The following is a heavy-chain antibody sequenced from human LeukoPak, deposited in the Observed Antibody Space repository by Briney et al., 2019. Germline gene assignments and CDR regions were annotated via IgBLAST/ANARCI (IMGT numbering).Heavy chain of an antibody. Sequence: GASVKVSCKASGYTFTAYYMHWVRQAPGQGLEYMGWINPNSGGTNYAQKFQGRVTMTRDTPISTAYMELSRLRSDDTAVYYCARGNEGYCSGGSCYVGAWFDPWGQGTRVTVSS. D-gene: IGHD2-15*01. CDR2: INPNSGGT. CDR1: GYTFTAYY. V-gene: IGHV1-2*02. J-gene: IGHJ5*02. CDR3: ARGNEGYCSGGSCYVGAWFDP.